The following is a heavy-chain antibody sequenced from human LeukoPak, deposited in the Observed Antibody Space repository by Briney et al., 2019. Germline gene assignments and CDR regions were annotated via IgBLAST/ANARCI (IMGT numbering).Heavy chain of an antibody. CDR3: ARDVYTGRYYLDY. CDR1: GFTVSSNY. V-gene: IGHV3-53*01. Sequence: GGSLRLSCAASGFTVSSNYMSWVRQAPGKGLEWVSVTYSSGSTYYADSVKGRFTISRDNSKNTLDLQMNTLRAEDTAVYYCARDVYTGRYYLDYWGQGSLVTVSS. D-gene: IGHD1-26*01. J-gene: IGHJ4*02. CDR2: TYSSGST.